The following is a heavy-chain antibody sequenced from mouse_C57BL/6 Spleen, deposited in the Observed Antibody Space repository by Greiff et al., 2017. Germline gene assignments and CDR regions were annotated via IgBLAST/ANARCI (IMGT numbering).Heavy chain of an antibody. V-gene: IGHV1-62-2*01. CDR3: ARKPPTGTGWYFDV. Sequence: QVQLQQSGAELVKPGASVKLSCKASGYTFTEYTIHWVKQRSGQGLEWIGWFYPGSGSIKYNEKFKGKATLTADKSSSTAYMELRSLTSEDSAVYFCARKPPTGTGWYFDVWGTGTTVTVSS. CDR1: GYTFTEYT. CDR2: FYPGSGSI. D-gene: IGHD4-1*02. J-gene: IGHJ1*03.